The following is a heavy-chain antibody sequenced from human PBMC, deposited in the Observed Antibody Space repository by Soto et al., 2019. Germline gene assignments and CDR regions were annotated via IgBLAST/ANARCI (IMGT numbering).Heavy chain of an antibody. V-gene: IGHV4-39*01. Sequence: KPSETLSLTCTVSGGSISSSSYYWGWIRPPPGKGLEWIGSIYYSGSTYYNPSLKSRVTISVDTSKNQFSLKLSSVTAADTAVYYCARLRSDCSGGSCYPKQYYYGMDVWGQGTTVTVSS. CDR3: ARLRSDCSGGSCYPKQYYYGMDV. J-gene: IGHJ6*02. D-gene: IGHD2-15*01. CDR2: IYYSGST. CDR1: GGSISSSSYY.